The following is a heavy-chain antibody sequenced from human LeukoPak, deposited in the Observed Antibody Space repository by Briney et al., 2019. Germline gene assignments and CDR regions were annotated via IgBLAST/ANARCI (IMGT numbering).Heavy chain of an antibody. D-gene: IGHD3-9*01. J-gene: IGHJ4*02. V-gene: IGHV3-23*01. Sequence: GGFLRLSCAASGFTFSTYVMSWVRQAPGKGLEWVSGISGSGDNTYYADSVKGRFTISRDNSKNTLHLQMNSLRAEDTAVYYCAKGSGYDTDFDYWGQGTLATVSS. CDR3: AKGSGYDTDFDY. CDR1: GFTFSTYV. CDR2: ISGSGDNT.